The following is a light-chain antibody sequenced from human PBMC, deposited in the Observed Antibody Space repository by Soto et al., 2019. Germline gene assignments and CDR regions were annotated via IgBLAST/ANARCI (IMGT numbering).Light chain of an antibody. CDR2: EVS. CDR3: SSYTSGSTWV. J-gene: IGLJ3*02. V-gene: IGLV2-14*01. Sequence: QAVVTQPASVSESPGQSITISCTGTSSDVGAYNYVSWYQQHPGKAPKLMIYEVSNRPSGVSNRFSGSKSGNTASLTISGLQAEDEGDYYCSSYTSGSTWVFGGGTKVTVL. CDR1: SSDVGAYNY.